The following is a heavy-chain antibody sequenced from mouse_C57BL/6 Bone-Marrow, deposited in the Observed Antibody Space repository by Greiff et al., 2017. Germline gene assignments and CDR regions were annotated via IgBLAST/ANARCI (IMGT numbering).Heavy chain of an antibody. J-gene: IGHJ2*01. Sequence: QVQLQQPGAELVKPGASVKLSCKASGYTFPSYWMHWVKQRPGRGLAWIGRIDPHSGGTKYNETFKSQATLTVDKPSSTAYMRLSRLTSEYSAVYWCARLGDQGEVDFWGQGTTLTVSS. CDR2: IDPHSGGT. CDR3: ARLGDQGEVDF. V-gene: IGHV1-72*01. D-gene: IGHD3-3*01. CDR1: GYTFPSYW.